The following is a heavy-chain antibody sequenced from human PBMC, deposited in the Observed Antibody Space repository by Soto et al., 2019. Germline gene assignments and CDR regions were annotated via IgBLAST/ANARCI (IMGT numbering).Heavy chain of an antibody. J-gene: IGHJ5*02. CDR1: LFTVSTAW. CDR2: IKSKTDGGTT. CDR3: NTEKWFDP. V-gene: IGHV3-15*01. Sequence: LRVSCASSLFTVSTAWMSLVRQAPGKGLEWVGRIKSKTDGGTTDYAAPVKGRFTISRDDSKNTLYLQMNSLKTEDTAVYYCNTEKWFDPWGQGTMVTVSS.